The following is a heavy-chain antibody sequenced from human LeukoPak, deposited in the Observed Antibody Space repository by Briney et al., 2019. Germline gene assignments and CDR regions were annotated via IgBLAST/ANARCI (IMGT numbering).Heavy chain of an antibody. Sequence: GGSLRLSCAASGFSFSKAGWIWVRQAPGKGREWVARIKTKSQGGTTDYAAPVKGRFAISRDDSENRVYLQMNSLKSEGTAVYYCAVGLGKTDTDYWGQGTLVTVSS. CDR1: GFSFSKAG. D-gene: IGHD1-14*01. CDR3: AVGLGKTDTDY. J-gene: IGHJ4*02. CDR2: IKTKSQGGTT. V-gene: IGHV3-15*05.